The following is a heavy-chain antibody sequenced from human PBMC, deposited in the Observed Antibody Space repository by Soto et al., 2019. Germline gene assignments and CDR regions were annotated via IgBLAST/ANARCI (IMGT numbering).Heavy chain of an antibody. J-gene: IGHJ4*02. V-gene: IGHV4-31*03. CDR2: IYYSGST. CDR1: GGSISSGGYY. D-gene: IGHD3-10*01. CDR3: ARGGGTMVRGVISDY. Sequence: QVQLQESGPGLVKPSQTLSLTCTVSGGSISSGGYYWSWIRQHPGKGLEWIGYIYYSGSTYYNPSLKSRVTIXXDXSXXQFSLKLSSVTAADTAVYYCARGGGTMVRGVISDYWGQGTLVTVSS.